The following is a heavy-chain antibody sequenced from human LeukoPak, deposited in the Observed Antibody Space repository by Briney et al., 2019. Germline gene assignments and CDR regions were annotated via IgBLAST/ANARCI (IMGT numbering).Heavy chain of an antibody. CDR1: GGSISSSSYY. D-gene: IGHD3-10*01. V-gene: IGHV4-39*07. J-gene: IGHJ4*02. CDR3: ARAHYYGSRAFDY. CDR2: IYYSGST. Sequence: SSETLSLTCNVSGGSISSSSYYGGWIRQPPGKGLEWIGSIYYSGSTNYNPSLKSRVTISVDTSKNQFSLKLSSVTAADTAVYYCARAHYYGSRAFDYWGQGTLVTVSS.